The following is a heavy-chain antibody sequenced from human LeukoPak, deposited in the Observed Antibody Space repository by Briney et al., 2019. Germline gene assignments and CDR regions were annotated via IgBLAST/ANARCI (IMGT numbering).Heavy chain of an antibody. CDR1: GFIFTNYN. J-gene: IGHJ3*02. CDR3: AREAEEAFDI. Sequence: GGSLRLSCAASGFIFTNYNLNWVRQAPGKGLEWTSSISGGSTYTYYADSVRGRFTISRDNAKNSVYLQMNSLRAEDTAVYYCAREAEEAFDIWGQGTMVTVSS. D-gene: IGHD1-14*01. CDR2: ISGGSTYT. V-gene: IGHV3-21*01.